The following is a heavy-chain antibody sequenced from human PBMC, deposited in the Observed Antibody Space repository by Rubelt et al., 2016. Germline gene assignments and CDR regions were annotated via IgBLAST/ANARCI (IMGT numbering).Heavy chain of an antibody. CDR3: ATVSCSGGSCYSSSLGY. V-gene: IGHV1-24*01. CDR1: GYTLTELS. CDR2: VDPEDGET. Sequence: QVQLVQSGAEVKKPGASAKVSCKVSGYTLTELSMHWVRQAPGKGLEWMGGVDPEDGETIYAQKFQGVVTRTEGTSTYTDVMRLSRLRSEATAVYYGATVSCSGGSCYSSSLGYGGQGTLVTVSS. D-gene: IGHD2-15*01. J-gene: IGHJ4*02.